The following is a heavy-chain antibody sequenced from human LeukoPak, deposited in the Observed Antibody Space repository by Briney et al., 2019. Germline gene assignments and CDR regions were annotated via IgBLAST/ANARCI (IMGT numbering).Heavy chain of an antibody. V-gene: IGHV3-23*01. CDR1: GITLSNYG. CDR2: ISDSGGRT. D-gene: IGHD2-2*01. CDR3: AREHCSSTSCYVYYYYYMDV. J-gene: IGHJ6*03. Sequence: GGSLRLSCAVSGITLSNYGMSWVRQAPGKGLEWVAGISDSGGRTNYADSVKGRFTISRDNPKNSLYLQMNSLRAEDTAVYYCAREHCSSTSCYVYYYYYMDVWGKGTTVTVSS.